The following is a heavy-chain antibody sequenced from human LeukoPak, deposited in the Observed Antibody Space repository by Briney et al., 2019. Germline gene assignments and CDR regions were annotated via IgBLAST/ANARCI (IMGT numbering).Heavy chain of an antibody. J-gene: IGHJ4*02. D-gene: IGHD1-1*01. CDR3: ARGMGLYNWNDSGFDY. V-gene: IGHV1-18*01. CDR2: ISAYNGNT. Sequence: GTSVKVSCKASGYTFTSYGISWVRQAPGQGLEWMGWISAYNGNTNYAQKLQGRVTMTTDTSTSTAYMELRSLRSDDTAVYYCARGMGLYNWNDSGFDYRGQGTLVTVSS. CDR1: GYTFTSYG.